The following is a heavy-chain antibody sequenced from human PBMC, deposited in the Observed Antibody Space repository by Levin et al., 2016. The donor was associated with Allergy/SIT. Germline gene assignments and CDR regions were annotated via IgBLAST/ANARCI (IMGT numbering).Heavy chain of an antibody. CDR3: ASSTVTTFYYYGMDV. CDR2: ISSSSSTI. Sequence: WIRQSPGKGLEWVSYISSSSSTIYYADSVKGRFTISRDNAKNSLYLQMNSLRAEDTAVYYCASSTVTTFYYYGMDVWGQGTTVPSP. D-gene: IGHD4-17*01. J-gene: IGHJ6*02. V-gene: IGHV3-48*01.